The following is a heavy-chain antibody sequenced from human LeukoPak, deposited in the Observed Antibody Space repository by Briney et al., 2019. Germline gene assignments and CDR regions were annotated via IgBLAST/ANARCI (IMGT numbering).Heavy chain of an antibody. V-gene: IGHV3-21*01. Sequence: GGSLRLSCAASGFTFSSYNMNWVRQAPGKGLEWVSSITSGSSYIYYADSVKGRFTISRDNAKNSLYLQMNSLRAEDTAVYYCARDPYSGSYGNYYYFFMDVWGKGTTVTISS. D-gene: IGHD1-26*01. CDR1: GFTFSSYN. J-gene: IGHJ6*03. CDR2: ITSGSSYI. CDR3: ARDPYSGSYGNYYYFFMDV.